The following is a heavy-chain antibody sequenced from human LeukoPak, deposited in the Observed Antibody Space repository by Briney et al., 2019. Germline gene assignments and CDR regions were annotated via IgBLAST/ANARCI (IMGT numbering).Heavy chain of an antibody. J-gene: IGHJ4*02. D-gene: IGHD1-26*01. V-gene: IGHV1-2*02. CDR1: GYTFTGYY. Sequence: GASVKVPCKASGYTFTGYYMHWVRQAPGQGLEWMGWINPESGGTNYAQKFQGRVTMTRDTSISTAYMELTSLRSDDTAVYYCARLPVIVGAWSPIDYWGQGTRVTVSS. CDR2: INPESGGT. CDR3: ARLPVIVGAWSPIDY.